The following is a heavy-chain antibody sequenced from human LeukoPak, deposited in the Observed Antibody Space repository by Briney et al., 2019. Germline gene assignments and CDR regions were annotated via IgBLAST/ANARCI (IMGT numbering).Heavy chain of an antibody. CDR3: ARDTFGGVADAFDI. D-gene: IGHD3-16*01. V-gene: IGHV4-34*01. J-gene: IGHJ3*02. Sequence: SETLSLTCAVYGGSFSGYYWSWIRQPPGKGLEWIGEINHSGSTNYNPSLKSRVTISVDTSKNQFSLKLSSVTAADTAVYYCARDTFGGVADAFDIWGQGTMVTVSS. CDR2: INHSGST. CDR1: GGSFSGYY.